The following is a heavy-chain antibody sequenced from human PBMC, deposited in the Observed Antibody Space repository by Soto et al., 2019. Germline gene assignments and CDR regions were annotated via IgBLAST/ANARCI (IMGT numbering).Heavy chain of an antibody. CDR2: IYYSGST. CDR3: ARPAGSGSYQGYYFDY. CDR1: GGSISSDGCY. Sequence: PSETLSLSSTVSGGSISSDGCYWGGIRETPGKGLEWIGSIYYSGSTYYTPSLKSRVTISVDTSKNQFSLHLRSVTAADTAVYYCARPAGSGSYQGYYFDYSGQGTLVTVSS. J-gene: IGHJ4*02. V-gene: IGHV4-39*01. D-gene: IGHD1-26*01.